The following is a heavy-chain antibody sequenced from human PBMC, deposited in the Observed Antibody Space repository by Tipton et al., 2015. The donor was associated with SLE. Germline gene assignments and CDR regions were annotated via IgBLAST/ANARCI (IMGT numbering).Heavy chain of an antibody. Sequence: TLSLTCTVSGGSISSHYWSWIRQPPGKGLEWIGYIYYSGGTNYNPSLKSRVTISVDTSKNQFSLKLSSVTAADTAVYYCARGGGNWGFAFDIWGQGTMVTVSS. CDR2: IYYSGGT. CDR1: GGSISSHY. CDR3: ARGGGNWGFAFDI. D-gene: IGHD7-27*01. J-gene: IGHJ3*02. V-gene: IGHV4-59*11.